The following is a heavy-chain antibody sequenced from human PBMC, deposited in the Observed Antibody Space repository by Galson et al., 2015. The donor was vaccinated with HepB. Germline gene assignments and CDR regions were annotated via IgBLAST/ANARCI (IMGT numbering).Heavy chain of an antibody. CDR1: GFSFSSYG. V-gene: IGHV3-33*01. CDR2: IWYDGSNK. D-gene: IGHD3-22*01. J-gene: IGHJ4*02. Sequence: SLRLSCAASGFSFSSYGMHRVRQAPGKGLEWVAVIWYDGSNKYLADSVKGRFTISRDNAKNTLYLQMNNLRVEDSAVYFCARDSFYSDCRGGPDYWGQGTLVTVSS. CDR3: ARDSFYSDCRGGPDY.